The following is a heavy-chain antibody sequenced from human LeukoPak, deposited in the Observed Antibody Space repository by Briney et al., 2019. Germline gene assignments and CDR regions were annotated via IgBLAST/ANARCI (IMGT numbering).Heavy chain of an antibody. V-gene: IGHV3-48*02. CDR2: ISGSTSAV. Sequence: GGSLRLSCAASGFTFTRYGMVWVRQAPGKGLEWVSYISGSTSAVYYADSVRGRFTTSSDNAKNSLYLHMNSLRDDDTAVYYCARRERQSANYYYFDYWGQGTLVTVSS. J-gene: IGHJ4*02. CDR1: GFTFTRYG. CDR3: ARRERQSANYYYFDY. D-gene: IGHD4/OR15-4a*01.